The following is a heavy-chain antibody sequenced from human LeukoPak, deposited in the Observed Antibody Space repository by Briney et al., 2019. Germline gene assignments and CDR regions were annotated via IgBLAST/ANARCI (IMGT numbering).Heavy chain of an antibody. D-gene: IGHD1-7*01. Sequence: GGSLRLPCAASGFTFSSYAMHWVRQAPGKGLEWVAVISYDGSNKYYADSVKGRFTISRDNSKNTLYLQMNSLRAEDTAVYYCARGGLELRWGLSDYYYYGMDVWGQGTTVTVS. V-gene: IGHV3-30-3*01. CDR3: ARGGLELRWGLSDYYYYGMDV. CDR2: ISYDGSNK. CDR1: GFTFSSYA. J-gene: IGHJ6*02.